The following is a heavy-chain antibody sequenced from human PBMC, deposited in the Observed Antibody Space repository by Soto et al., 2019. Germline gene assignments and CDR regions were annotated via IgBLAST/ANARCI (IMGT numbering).Heavy chain of an antibody. Sequence: ASVKVSCKASGYTFTSYGISWVRQAPGQGLEWMGWSAYNGNTNYAQKFQGRVTMTTDASTSTAHMELRSLTSDDTAVYYCARDPTPHAAFDFWGQGALVTVSS. CDR3: ARDPTPHAAFDF. CDR1: GYTFTSYG. V-gene: IGHV1-18*01. J-gene: IGHJ4*02. CDR2: SAYNGNT. D-gene: IGHD2-15*01.